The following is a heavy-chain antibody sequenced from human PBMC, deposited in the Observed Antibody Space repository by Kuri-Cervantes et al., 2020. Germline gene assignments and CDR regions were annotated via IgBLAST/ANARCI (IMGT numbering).Heavy chain of an antibody. V-gene: IGHV4-34*01. Sequence: SQTLSLTCAASGFTFSSYAMSWVRQPPGKGLEWIGEINHSGSTNYNPSLKSRVTISVDTSKNQFSLKLSSVTAADTAVYYCARGGNYYGSGSWLPNYYYYYMDVWGKGTTVTVSS. CDR2: INHSGST. CDR3: ARGGNYYGSGSWLPNYYYYYMDV. D-gene: IGHD3-10*01. CDR1: GFTFSSYA. J-gene: IGHJ6*03.